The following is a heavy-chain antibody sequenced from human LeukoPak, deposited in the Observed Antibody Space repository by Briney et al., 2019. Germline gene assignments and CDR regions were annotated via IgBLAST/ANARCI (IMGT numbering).Heavy chain of an antibody. CDR3: ARDRHSSYYYSMDV. V-gene: IGHV3-33*08. CDR2: IWYDGSNK. Sequence: GGSLRLSCAASGFTFSSYGMHWVRQAPGKGLEWVAVIWYDGSNKYYADSVKGRFTISRDNSKNTLYLQMNSLRAEDTAVYYRARDRHSSYYYSMDVWGQGTTVTVSS. J-gene: IGHJ6*02. CDR1: GFTFSSYG.